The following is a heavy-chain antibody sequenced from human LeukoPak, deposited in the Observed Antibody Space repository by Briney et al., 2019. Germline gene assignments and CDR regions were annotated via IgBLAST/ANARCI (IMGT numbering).Heavy chain of an antibody. J-gene: IGHJ4*02. D-gene: IGHD4-17*01. CDR3: AKDTRDYGIDY. Sequence: SETLSLTCTVSGYSISSGYYWGWIRQPPGKGLEWIGEIHHSGSTNYNPSLKSRVTISVDKSKNQFSLMLTSVTAADTAVYYCAKDTRDYGIDYWGQGTLVTVSS. CDR2: IHHSGST. V-gene: IGHV4-38-2*02. CDR1: GYSISSGYY.